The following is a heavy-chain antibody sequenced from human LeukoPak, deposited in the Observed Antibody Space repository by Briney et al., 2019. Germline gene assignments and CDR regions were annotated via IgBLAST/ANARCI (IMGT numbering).Heavy chain of an antibody. D-gene: IGHD6-13*01. CDR2: ISSSGSTI. CDR1: GFTFSDYH. J-gene: IGHJ6*02. CDR3: AREDSSSWYGRALGDYYYGMDV. V-gene: IGHV3-11*01. Sequence: PGGSLRLSCAASGFTFSDYHMSWIRQAPGKGLEWVSYISSSGSTIYYADSVKGRFTISRDNAKNSLYLQMNSLRAEDTAVYYCAREDSSSWYGRALGDYYYGMDVWGQGTTVTVSS.